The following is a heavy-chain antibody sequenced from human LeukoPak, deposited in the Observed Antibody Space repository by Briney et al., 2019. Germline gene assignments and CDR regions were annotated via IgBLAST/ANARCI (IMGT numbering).Heavy chain of an antibody. CDR3: ARMPLLRFYNWFDP. D-gene: IGHD3-3*01. V-gene: IGHV4-59*08. CDR2: IYYSGST. J-gene: IGHJ5*02. CDR1: GGSFSGYY. Sequence: PSETLSLTCAVYGGSFSGYYWSWIRQPPGKGLEWIGYIYYSGSTNYNPSLKSRVTISVDTSKNQFSLKLSSVTAADTAVYYCARMPLLRFYNWFDPWGQGTLVTVSS.